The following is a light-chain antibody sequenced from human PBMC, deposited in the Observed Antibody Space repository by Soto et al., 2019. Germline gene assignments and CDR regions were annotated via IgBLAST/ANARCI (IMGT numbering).Light chain of an antibody. V-gene: IGKV2-24*01. CDR3: MHAAQFPPGYT. CDR1: QSLVHSDGNTH. CDR2: MIS. J-gene: IGKJ2*01. Sequence: DIVMTQTPLSSPVTLGQPASISCRSSQSLVHSDGNTHLSWLQQRPGQPPRLLIYMISNRFSGVPDRFSGSGAGTDFALEISRVEAEDVGVYFCMHAAQFPPGYTFGQGTKLEIK.